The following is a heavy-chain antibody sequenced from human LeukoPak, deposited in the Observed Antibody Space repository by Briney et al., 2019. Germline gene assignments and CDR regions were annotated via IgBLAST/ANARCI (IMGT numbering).Heavy chain of an antibody. V-gene: IGHV4-30-2*01. CDR1: GGSISSGGYS. J-gene: IGHJ5*02. D-gene: IGHD3-10*01. CDR3: ARDSSGTITMVRGVIIPSWGFDP. CDR2: IYHSGST. Sequence: SQTLSLTCAVSGGSISSGGYSWSWIRQPPGKGLEWIGYIYHSGSTYYNPSLKSRVTISVDRSKNQFSLKLSSVTAADTAVYYCARDSSGTITMVRGVIIPSWGFDPWGQGTLVTVSS.